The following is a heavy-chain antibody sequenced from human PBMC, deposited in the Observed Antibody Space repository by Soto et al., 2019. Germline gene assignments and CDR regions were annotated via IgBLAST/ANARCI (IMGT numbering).Heavy chain of an antibody. CDR3: ARTVAIVVGIDY. Sequence: SETLSLTCTVSGGSISSGGYYWSWIRQHPGKGLEWIGYIYYSGSTYYNPSLKSRVTISVDTSKNQFSLKLSSVTAADTAVYYCARTVAIVVGIDYWGQGTLVTVSS. CDR2: IYYSGST. CDR1: GGSISSGGYY. V-gene: IGHV4-31*03. J-gene: IGHJ4*02. D-gene: IGHD3-22*01.